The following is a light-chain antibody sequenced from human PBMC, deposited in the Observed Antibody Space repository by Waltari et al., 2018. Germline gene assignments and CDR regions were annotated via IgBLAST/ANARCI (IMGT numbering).Light chain of an antibody. Sequence: EIVLTQSPGTLSLSPGERGTLSCRASQRVSRFLAWYQQKPGQAHRHPIYGASTRATGIPDRFSGSVSGTDVSLTISRLEPEDFAVYYGQKYDRLPAKFGQGPKVEIK. CDR3: QKYDRLPAK. CDR2: GAS. V-gene: IGKV3-20*01. CDR1: QRVSRF. J-gene: IGKJ1*01.